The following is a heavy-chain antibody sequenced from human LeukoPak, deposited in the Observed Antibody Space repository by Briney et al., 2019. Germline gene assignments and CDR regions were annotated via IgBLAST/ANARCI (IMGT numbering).Heavy chain of an antibody. D-gene: IGHD3-22*01. J-gene: IGHJ4*02. Sequence: GASVKVSCKASGYTFPSYGISWVRPAPGQGLAWMGWISAYNGNTNYAQKLQGRVTMTTDTSTSTAYMDLRSLRSADTAGYCCARGWYYDSSGYPPFVYWGQGGLVAVCS. V-gene: IGHV1-18*01. CDR2: ISAYNGNT. CDR1: GYTFPSYG. CDR3: ARGWYYDSSGYPPFVY.